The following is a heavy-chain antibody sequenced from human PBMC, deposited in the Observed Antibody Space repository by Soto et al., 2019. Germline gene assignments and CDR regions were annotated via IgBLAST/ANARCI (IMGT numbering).Heavy chain of an antibody. J-gene: IGHJ4*02. CDR3: ARTYGSNAGFDF. CDR1: GFTFSSYW. V-gene: IGHV3-74*01. D-gene: IGHD2-2*01. CDR2: INSDGSHT. Sequence: EVQLVESGGGLVQPGGSPRLSCAASGFTFSSYWMHWVRQAPGKGLVWVSRINSDGSHTTYADSVKGRFTVSTDNAKSTLFLQMNSLRAEDTAVYYCARTYGSNAGFDFWGQGTLVTVSS.